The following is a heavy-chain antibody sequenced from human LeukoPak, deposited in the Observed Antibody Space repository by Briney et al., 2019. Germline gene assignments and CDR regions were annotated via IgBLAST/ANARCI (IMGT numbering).Heavy chain of an antibody. CDR1: GFTFSSYS. Sequence: PGGSLRLSCAACGFTFSSYSMNWVRQAPGKGLEWVSSISSSSSYIYYADSVKGRFTISRDNAKNSLYLQMNSLRAEDTAVYYCAREGIAADAAFDIWGQGTMVTVSS. CDR3: AREGIAADAAFDI. J-gene: IGHJ3*02. D-gene: IGHD6-13*01. CDR2: ISSSSSYI. V-gene: IGHV3-21*01.